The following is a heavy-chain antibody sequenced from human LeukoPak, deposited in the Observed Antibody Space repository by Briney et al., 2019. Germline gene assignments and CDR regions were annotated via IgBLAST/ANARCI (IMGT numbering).Heavy chain of an antibody. J-gene: IGHJ4*02. CDR3: ARAVGYLDY. Sequence: PSETLSLTCTVSGGSVSSGGYYWSWIRQPPGRGLEWIGYIYYSGSTNYNPSLKSRVTISVDTSKNQFSLKLSSVTAADTAVYYCARAVGYLDYWGQGTLVTVSS. CDR2: IYYSGST. V-gene: IGHV4-61*08. CDR1: GGSVSSGGYY.